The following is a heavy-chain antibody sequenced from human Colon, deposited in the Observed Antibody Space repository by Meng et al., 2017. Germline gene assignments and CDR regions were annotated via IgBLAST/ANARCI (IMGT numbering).Heavy chain of an antibody. CDR2: FHYTGPI. J-gene: IGHJ4*02. CDR3: AASSGWYRIDS. Sequence: QGQLTGSGPGLVKPSGTLSLPCGVSGVSVTSGQFWTWVRQPPGKGLEWIGEFHYTGPINYKPSLMSRVTISVDASRNQFSLRLTSVTAADTAVYYCAASSGWYRIDSWGQGTLVTVSS. CDR1: GVSVTSGQF. V-gene: IGHV4-4*02. D-gene: IGHD6-19*01.